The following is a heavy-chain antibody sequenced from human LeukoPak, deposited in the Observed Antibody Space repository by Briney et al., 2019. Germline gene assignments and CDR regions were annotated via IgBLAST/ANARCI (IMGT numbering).Heavy chain of an antibody. J-gene: IGHJ4*02. CDR2: IITILGIA. D-gene: IGHD6-6*01. Sequence: SVTVSCKASGGTFNTYTISWVRQAPGQGLEWMGRIITILGIANYAQKFQGRVTITADKSTSTAYMELSSLRSEDTAVYYCASLPSIESNWDQGTLVTVSS. CDR1: GGTFNTYT. V-gene: IGHV1-69*02. CDR3: ASLPSIESN.